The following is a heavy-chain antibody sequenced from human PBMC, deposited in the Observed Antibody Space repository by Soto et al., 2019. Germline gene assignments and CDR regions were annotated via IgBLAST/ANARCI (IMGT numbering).Heavy chain of an antibody. J-gene: IGHJ1*01. CDR2: IWSDGSNK. Sequence: QVQLVESGGGVVQPGRSLRLSCAASGFTFSSYGMHWVRQAPGKGLEWVSGIWSDGSNKYYADSVKGRFTISRDNSKNTLYLQMNSLRAEDTAVYYCARDRARISRQLMEYFQHWGQGTLVTVSS. V-gene: IGHV3-33*01. D-gene: IGHD2-15*01. CDR3: ARDRARISRQLMEYFQH. CDR1: GFTFSSYG.